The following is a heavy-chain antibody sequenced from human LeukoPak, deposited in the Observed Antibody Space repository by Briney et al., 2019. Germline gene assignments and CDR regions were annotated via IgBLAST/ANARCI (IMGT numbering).Heavy chain of an antibody. D-gene: IGHD3-3*01. Sequence: ASVKVSCKASGYTFTSYGISWVRQAPGQGLEWMGWISAYNGNTNYAQKFQGRVTITADESTSTAYMELSSLRSEDTAVYYCARSVVLRFLEWLFDAFDIWGQGTMVTVSS. J-gene: IGHJ3*02. CDR3: ARSVVLRFLEWLFDAFDI. V-gene: IGHV1-18*01. CDR1: GYTFTSYG. CDR2: ISAYNGNT.